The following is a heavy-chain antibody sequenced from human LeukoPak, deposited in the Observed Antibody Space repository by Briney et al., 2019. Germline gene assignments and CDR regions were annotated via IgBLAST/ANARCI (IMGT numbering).Heavy chain of an antibody. J-gene: IGHJ4*02. V-gene: IGHV4-39*07. CDR2: IYYSGST. CDR1: GGSISSGSYY. CDR3: ARDKTFEVVNYFDY. Sequence: KPSETLSLTCTLAGGSISSGSYYWGWIRQPPGKGLEWIGSIYYSGSTYYNPSLESRITVSLDTSKNQFSLKLRFVTAADTAVYYCARDKTFEVVNYFDYWGQGTLATVSS. D-gene: IGHD3-3*01.